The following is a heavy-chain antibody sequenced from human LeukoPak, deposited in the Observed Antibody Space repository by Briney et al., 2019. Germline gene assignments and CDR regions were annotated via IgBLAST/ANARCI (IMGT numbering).Heavy chain of an antibody. D-gene: IGHD4-23*01. CDR3: ASSPDYGGSYFDY. J-gene: IGHJ4*02. CDR1: GGTFSIYA. V-gene: IGHV1-69*13. Sequence: EASVNVSFKASGGTFSIYAISWVRQAPGQGLEWMGGIIPIFGTANYAQKFQGRVTITADESTSTAYMELSSLRSEDTAVYYCASSPDYGGSYFDYWGQGTLVTVSS. CDR2: IIPIFGTA.